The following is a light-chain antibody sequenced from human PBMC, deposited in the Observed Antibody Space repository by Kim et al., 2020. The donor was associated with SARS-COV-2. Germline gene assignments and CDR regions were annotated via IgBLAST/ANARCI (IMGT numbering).Light chain of an antibody. CDR2: GAS. Sequence: EIVMTQSPATLSVSPGERVTLSCRASQTVDRNLAWYQQKPGQAPRLLIYGASTRATDIPARFSGSGSGTEFTLIISSLQSEDFAVYYCQQYSHWTPYTFGQGTKVDIK. J-gene: IGKJ2*01. V-gene: IGKV3-15*01. CDR1: QTVDRN. CDR3: QQYSHWTPYT.